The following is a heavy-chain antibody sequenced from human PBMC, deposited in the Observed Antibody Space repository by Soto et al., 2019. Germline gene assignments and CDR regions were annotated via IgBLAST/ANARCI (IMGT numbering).Heavy chain of an antibody. CDR3: ASHRKSGYDWVYYYCGMDV. V-gene: IGHV5-51*01. Sequence: GESLKISCKGSGYSFTSYWIGWLRQMPGRGLEWMGIIYPGDSDTKYSPSFQGQVTISADKSITTAYLQWSSLKASDTAMYYCASHRKSGYDWVYYYCGMDVWGQGTTVTVSS. J-gene: IGHJ6*02. D-gene: IGHD5-12*01. CDR2: IYPGDSDT. CDR1: GYSFTSYW.